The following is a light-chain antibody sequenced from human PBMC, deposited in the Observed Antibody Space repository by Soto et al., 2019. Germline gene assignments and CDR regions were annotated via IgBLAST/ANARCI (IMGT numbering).Light chain of an antibody. J-gene: IGKJ1*01. Sequence: DIQMTHSPSTLSASVGDRVTITFRSSESVNSWLAWYQQKPGRAPKLLIYKASNLESGVPSRFSGSGSGTEFTLTISSLQPDDFATYYCQQYNSFSPWMFGQGTKVDIK. CDR3: QQYNSFSPWM. V-gene: IGKV1-5*03. CDR2: KAS. CDR1: ESVNSW.